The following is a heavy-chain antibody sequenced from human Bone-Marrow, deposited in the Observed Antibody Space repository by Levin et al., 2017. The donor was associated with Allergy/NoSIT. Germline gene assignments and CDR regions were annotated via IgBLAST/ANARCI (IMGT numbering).Heavy chain of an antibody. CDR1: GYTFTSYA. Sequence: ASVKVSCKASGYTFTSYAMHWVRQAPGQRLEWMGWINAGNGNTKYSQKFQGRVTITRDTSASTAYMELSSLRSEDTAVYYCARGARRLATYYFDYWGQGTLVTVSS. CDR2: INAGNGNT. J-gene: IGHJ4*02. CDR3: ARGARRLATYYFDY. D-gene: IGHD1-26*01. V-gene: IGHV1-3*01.